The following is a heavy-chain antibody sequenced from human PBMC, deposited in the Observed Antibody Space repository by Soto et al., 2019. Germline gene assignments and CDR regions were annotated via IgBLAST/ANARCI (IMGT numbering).Heavy chain of an antibody. CDR1: GFTFTSSA. CDR3: AATHRLWYDFWSGSRPYYYYGMDV. Sequence: GASVKVSCKASGFTFTSSAVQWVRQSRGQRLEWIGWIVVGSGNTNYAQKFQERVTITRDMSTSTAYMELSSLRSEDTAVYYCAATHRLWYDFWSGSRPYYYYGMDVWGQGTTVTVSS. J-gene: IGHJ6*02. D-gene: IGHD3-3*01. V-gene: IGHV1-58*01. CDR2: IVVGSGNT.